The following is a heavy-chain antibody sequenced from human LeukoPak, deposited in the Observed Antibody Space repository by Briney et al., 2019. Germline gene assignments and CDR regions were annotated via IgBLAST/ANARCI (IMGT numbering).Heavy chain of an antibody. J-gene: IGHJ4*02. CDR1: GFTFSSYA. D-gene: IGHD3-22*01. Sequence: GGSLRLSCAASGFTFSSYAMSWARQAPGEGLEWVSVISGSGRTTFYADSVKGRFTISRDNSKNTLYLQMNGLRPEDTAVYYCAKVPPGYDASGLIDYWGQGTLVTVSS. CDR2: ISGSGRTT. V-gene: IGHV3-23*01. CDR3: AKVPPGYDASGLIDY.